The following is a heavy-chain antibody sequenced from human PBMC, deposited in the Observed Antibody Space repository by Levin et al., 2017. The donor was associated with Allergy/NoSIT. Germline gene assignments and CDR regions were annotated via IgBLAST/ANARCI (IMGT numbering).Heavy chain of an antibody. D-gene: IGHD3-3*01. CDR1: GYTFTRYG. V-gene: IGHV1-18*01. CDR2: ISAYNDNT. Sequence: ASVKVSCKASGYTFTRYGISWVRQAPGQGLEWMGWISAYNDNTNYAQKVQGRVTVTADTSTSTAYMELRSLRSDDTAVYYCAREVADFWSGYYNFDYWGQGTLVTVSS. CDR3: AREVADFWSGYYNFDY. J-gene: IGHJ4*02.